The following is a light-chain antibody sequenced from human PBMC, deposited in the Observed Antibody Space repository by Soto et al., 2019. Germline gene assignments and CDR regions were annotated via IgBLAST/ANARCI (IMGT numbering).Light chain of an antibody. CDR1: QSVSSSY. J-gene: IGKJ4*01. CDR2: DAS. V-gene: IGKV3-20*01. CDR3: QQYGSSPLT. Sequence: IVMTQSPATLSVSPGERATLSCRASQSVSSSYLAWYQQKPGQAPRLLIYDASSRATGIPDRFSGSGSGTDFTLTISRLEPADFAVYYCQQYGSSPLTFGGGTKVDIK.